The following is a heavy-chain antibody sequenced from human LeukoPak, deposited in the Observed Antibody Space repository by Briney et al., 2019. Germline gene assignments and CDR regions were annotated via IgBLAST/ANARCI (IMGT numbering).Heavy chain of an antibody. D-gene: IGHD1-7*01. V-gene: IGHV1-69*05. CDR3: ATLTGTNIDGDYYYYMDV. Sequence: GSSVKVSCKAPGGTFSNYAISWVLQAPGQGLEWMGGIIPIFGTANYAQKFQGRVTITTDESTSTAYMELSSLRSEDTPVYYCATLTGTNIDGDYYYYMDVWGKGTTVTVSS. CDR2: IIPIFGTA. J-gene: IGHJ6*03. CDR1: GGTFSNYA.